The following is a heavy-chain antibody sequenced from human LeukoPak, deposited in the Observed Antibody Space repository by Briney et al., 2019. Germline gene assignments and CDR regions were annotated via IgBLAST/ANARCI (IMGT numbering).Heavy chain of an antibody. D-gene: IGHD3-22*01. Sequence: PSETLSLTCAVYGGSFSGYYWSWIRQPPGKGLEWIGEINHSGSTNYNPSLKSRVTISVDTSTNQFSLRLSSVTAADTAVYYCARARTYYYDSSGYYRWFDPWGQGTLVTVSS. J-gene: IGHJ5*02. CDR3: ARARTYYYDSSGYYRWFDP. CDR2: INHSGST. CDR1: GGSFSGYY. V-gene: IGHV4-34*01.